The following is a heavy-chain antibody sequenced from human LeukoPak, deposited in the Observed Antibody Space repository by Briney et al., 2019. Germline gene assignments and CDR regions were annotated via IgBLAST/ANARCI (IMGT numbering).Heavy chain of an antibody. V-gene: IGHV1-24*01. Sequence: ASVKVSCKVSGYTLTELSMHWVRQAPGKGLEWMGGFDPEDGETIYAQKFQGRVTMTTDTSTSTAYMELRSLRSDDTAVYYCARDGLVQVTYYDFWSGYYTGYYFDYWGQGTLVTVSS. J-gene: IGHJ4*02. CDR2: FDPEDGET. CDR1: GYTLTELS. D-gene: IGHD3-3*01. CDR3: ARDGLVQVTYYDFWSGYYTGYYFDY.